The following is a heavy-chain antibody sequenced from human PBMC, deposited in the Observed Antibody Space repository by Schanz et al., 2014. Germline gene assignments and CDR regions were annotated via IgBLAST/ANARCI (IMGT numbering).Heavy chain of an antibody. CDR2: ISGDHRNT. CDR3: AKDAPYPFDL. CDR1: GFTFSSYA. V-gene: IGHV3-23*01. Sequence: EVQLLESGGGLVQPGGSLRLSCAASGFTFSSYAMSWVRQAPGKGLEWVSSISGDHRNTFYADSVKGRFTISRDNSKNTLYLQMNSLRAEDTALYYCAKDAPYPFDLWGRGTLITVSS. J-gene: IGHJ2*01.